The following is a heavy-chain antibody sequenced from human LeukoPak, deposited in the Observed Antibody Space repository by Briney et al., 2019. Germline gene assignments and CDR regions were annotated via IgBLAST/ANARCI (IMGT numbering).Heavy chain of an antibody. CDR2: IYYSGST. CDR1: GGSISSYY. J-gene: IGHJ4*02. V-gene: IGHV4-59*12. CDR3: ARDLGQGAVAGTLGY. Sequence: SETLSLTCTVSGGSISSYYWSWIRQPPGKGLVWIGYIYYSGSTYYNPSLKSRVTISVDTSKNQFSLKLSSVTAADTAVYYCARDLGQGAVAGTLGYWGQGTLVTVSS. D-gene: IGHD6-19*01.